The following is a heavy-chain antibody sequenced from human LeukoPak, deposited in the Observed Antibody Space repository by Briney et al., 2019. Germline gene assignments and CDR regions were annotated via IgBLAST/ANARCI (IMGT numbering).Heavy chain of an antibody. CDR1: GFNFSKND. D-gene: IGHD4-11*01. J-gene: IGHJ4*02. CDR3: AKAFDYNGLRGEGGSFDC. V-gene: IGHV3-13*01. CDR2: IGVAGDT. Sequence: GGSLRLSCVASGFNFSKNDMHWVRQTTERGLECVSAIGVAGDTYYADPVKGRFTISRENGKNSVYLQMNSLRAGDTAVYFCAKAFDYNGLRGEGGSFDCWGQGALVTVSS.